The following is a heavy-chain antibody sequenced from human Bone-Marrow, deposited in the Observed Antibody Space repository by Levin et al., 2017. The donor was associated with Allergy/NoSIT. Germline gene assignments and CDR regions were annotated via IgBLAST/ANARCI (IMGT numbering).Heavy chain of an antibody. V-gene: IGHV4-59*01. D-gene: IGHD2-2*02. CDR1: GGSISNSY. J-gene: IGHJ6*02. CDR2: IKNSGTT. Sequence: SQTLSLTCSVSGGSISNSYWSWIRQAPGKGLEWIGYIKNSGTTKYNPSLNSRVTISADTSKNQVSLRLTSGTAADPAALYCASLGYTISYYDYAMHVWGQGTTVTVSS. CDR3: ASLGYTISYYDYAMHV.